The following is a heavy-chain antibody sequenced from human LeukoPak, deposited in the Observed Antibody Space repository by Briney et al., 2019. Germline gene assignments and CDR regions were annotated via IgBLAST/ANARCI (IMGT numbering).Heavy chain of an antibody. CDR2: ISGGGGST. V-gene: IGHV3-23*01. CDR1: GFTFTSYS. CDR3: AKGGKWDVTPFDY. J-gene: IGHJ4*02. D-gene: IGHD1-26*01. Sequence: GGSLRLSCAASGFTFTSYSMNWVRQSPGKGLEWVSTISGGGGSTYYADSVKGRFTISRDNSKNTLYLQVNSLSAEDTAVYYCAKGGKWDVTPFDYWGQGTLVTVSS.